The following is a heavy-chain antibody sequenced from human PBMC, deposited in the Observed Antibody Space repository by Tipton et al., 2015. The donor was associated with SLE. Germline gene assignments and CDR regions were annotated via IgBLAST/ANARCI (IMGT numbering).Heavy chain of an antibody. D-gene: IGHD1-1*01. J-gene: IGHJ5*02. CDR2: ISGSGGST. CDR3: AKDRGYIATGTGWFDP. Sequence: SLRLSCAASGFSFSSYPMSWVRQAPGKGLEWVSAISGSGGSTYYADSVKGRFTISRDNSKNTLYLQMNSLRAEDTAVYYCAKDRGYIATGTGWFDPWGQGTLVTVSS. V-gene: IGHV3-23*01. CDR1: GFSFSSYP.